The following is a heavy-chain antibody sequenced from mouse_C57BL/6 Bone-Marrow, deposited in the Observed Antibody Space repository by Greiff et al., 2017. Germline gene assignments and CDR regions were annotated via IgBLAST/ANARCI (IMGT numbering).Heavy chain of an antibody. J-gene: IGHJ3*01. D-gene: IGHD4-1*01. Sequence: QVQLQQSGPGLVQPSQCLSITCTVSGFSFTSYGVHWVRQSPGEGLEWLGVIGSGGSTNYNAAFISRLSISKDNSKSQVFFKMNSLQADDTAIYYCARNGGSGRGFAYWGQGTLVTVSA. CDR2: IGSGGST. V-gene: IGHV2-2*01. CDR3: ARNGGSGRGFAY. CDR1: GFSFTSYG.